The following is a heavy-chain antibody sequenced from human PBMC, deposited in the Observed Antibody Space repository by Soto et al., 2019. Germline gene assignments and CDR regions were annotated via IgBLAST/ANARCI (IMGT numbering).Heavy chain of an antibody. Sequence: QVQLVQSGAEVKKPGSSVKVSCKASGGTFSSYTISWVRQAPGQGLEWMGRIIPILGIANYAQKFQGRVTITADKSTSTAYRELSSLRSEDTAVYYCARGHCSSTSCYYYFDYWGQGTLVTVSS. V-gene: IGHV1-69*02. J-gene: IGHJ4*02. CDR3: ARGHCSSTSCYYYFDY. CDR1: GGTFSSYT. D-gene: IGHD2-2*01. CDR2: IIPILGIA.